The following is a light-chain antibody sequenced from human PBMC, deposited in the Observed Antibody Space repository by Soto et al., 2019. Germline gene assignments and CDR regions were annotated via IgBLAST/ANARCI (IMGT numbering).Light chain of an antibody. Sequence: EIVLTHSPGTLSLSPCERATLSFSASQSVSSSYLAWYQQKPGQAPRLLIYGASSRATGIPDRFSGSGSGTDFTLTISRLEPEDSAVYYCHQYGSSPFTFGPGTKVDIK. CDR1: QSVSSSY. CDR3: HQYGSSPFT. CDR2: GAS. V-gene: IGKV3-20*01. J-gene: IGKJ3*01.